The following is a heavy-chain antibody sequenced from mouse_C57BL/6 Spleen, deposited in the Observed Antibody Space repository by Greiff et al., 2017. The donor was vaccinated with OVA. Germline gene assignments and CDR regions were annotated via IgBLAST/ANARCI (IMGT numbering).Heavy chain of an antibody. Sequence: EVQRVESGGGLVKPGGSLKLSCAASGFTFSDYGMHWVRQAPEKGLEWVAYISSGSSTIYYADTVKGRFTISRDNAKNTLFLQMTSLRSEDTAMYYCARPYYGHYYAMDDWGQGTSVTVSS. D-gene: IGHD1-2*01. J-gene: IGHJ4*01. CDR3: ARPYYGHYYAMDD. V-gene: IGHV5-17*01. CDR1: GFTFSDYG. CDR2: ISSGSSTI.